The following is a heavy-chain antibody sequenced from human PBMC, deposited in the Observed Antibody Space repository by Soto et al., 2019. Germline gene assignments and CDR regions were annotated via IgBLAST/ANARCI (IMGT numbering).Heavy chain of an antibody. D-gene: IGHD5-12*01. CDR2: ISGSGDST. Sequence: GGSLRLSCAASGFTFSTYAMIWVRQAPGKGLGWVSAISGSGDSTYYADSVKGRFTISRDNSKNTLYLQMSSLRAEDTAIYYCAKDSFINLRGYDSYWGQGTLVTVSS. CDR3: AKDSFINLRGYDSY. J-gene: IGHJ4*02. CDR1: GFTFSTYA. V-gene: IGHV3-23*01.